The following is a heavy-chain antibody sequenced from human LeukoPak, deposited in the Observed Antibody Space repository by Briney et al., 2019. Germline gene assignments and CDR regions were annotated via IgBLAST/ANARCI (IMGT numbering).Heavy chain of an antibody. Sequence: PGGSLRLSCAASGFTFSSYGMSWVRQAPGKGLEWVAFIQFDGNNKYYADSVKGRFTISRDNFRNTLFLQMNSLRAEDTAVFYCAKKWSGDYDSSDIIDAFDIWGQGTMVTVSS. CDR2: IQFDGNNK. J-gene: IGHJ3*02. CDR1: GFTFSSYG. D-gene: IGHD3-22*01. V-gene: IGHV3-30*02. CDR3: AKKWSGDYDSSDIIDAFDI.